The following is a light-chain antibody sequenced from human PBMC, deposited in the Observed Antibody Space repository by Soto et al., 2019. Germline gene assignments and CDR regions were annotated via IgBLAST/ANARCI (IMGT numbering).Light chain of an antibody. J-gene: IGKJ4*01. CDR2: AAS. V-gene: IGKV1-27*01. CDR1: QGISNF. CDR3: QKFNSAPFT. Sequence: DIQMTQSPSSLSASVGDRVTITCRASQGISNFLAWYQQKPGKVPNLLIYAASTLQSGVPSRFNGPGSGTDFTLTVSSLQPEDGAVCYCQKFNSAPFTVGGGTKVEIK.